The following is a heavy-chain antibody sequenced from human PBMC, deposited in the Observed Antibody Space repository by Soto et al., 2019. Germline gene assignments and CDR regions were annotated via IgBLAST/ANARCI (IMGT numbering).Heavy chain of an antibody. CDR1: GGSFSGYY. D-gene: IGHD2-15*01. J-gene: IGHJ6*03. Sequence: SETLSLTCAVYGGSFSGYYWSWIRQPPGKGLEWIGEINHSGSTNYNPSLKSRVTISVDTSKNQFSLKLSSVTAADTAVYYCAREEVDYYYYYTDVWGKGTTVTVSS. CDR2: INHSGST. CDR3: AREEVDYYYYYTDV. V-gene: IGHV4-34*01.